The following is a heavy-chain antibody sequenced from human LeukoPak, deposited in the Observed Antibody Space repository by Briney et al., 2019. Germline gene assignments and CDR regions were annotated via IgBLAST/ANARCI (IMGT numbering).Heavy chain of an antibody. CDR2: ISGSGGST. Sequence: GGSLRLSCAASGFTFSSYAMSWVRQAPGKGLEWVSAISGSGGSTDYADSVKGRFTISRDNSKNTLYLQMNSLRAEDTAVYYCARFPRLQYYFDYWGQGTLVTVSS. CDR3: ARFPRLQYYFDY. CDR1: GFTFSSYA. D-gene: IGHD3-10*01. J-gene: IGHJ4*02. V-gene: IGHV3-23*01.